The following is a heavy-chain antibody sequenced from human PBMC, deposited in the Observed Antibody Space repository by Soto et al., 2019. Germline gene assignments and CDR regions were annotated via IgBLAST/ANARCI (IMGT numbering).Heavy chain of an antibody. V-gene: IGHV3-15*01. CDR3: TTKAATKLSYYYYGMDV. CDR1: GFTFSNAW. CDR2: IKSKTDGGTT. D-gene: IGHD2-15*01. J-gene: IGHJ6*02. Sequence: EVQLVESGGGLVKPGGSLRLSCAASGFTFSNAWMSWVRQAPGKGLEWVGRIKSKTDGGTTDYAAPVKGRFTISRDDSKNTLYLQMNSLKTEDTAVYYCTTKAATKLSYYYYGMDVWGQGTTVTVSS.